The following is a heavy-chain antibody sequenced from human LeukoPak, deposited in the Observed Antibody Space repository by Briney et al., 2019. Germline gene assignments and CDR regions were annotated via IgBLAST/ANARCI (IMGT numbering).Heavy chain of an antibody. D-gene: IGHD5-12*01. CDR1: GGSLSGYY. V-gene: IGHV4-34*01. CDR2: INHRGRT. CDR3: ARLRSRLRLGGAFDI. Sequence: PSETLSLTCAVYGGSLSGYYCGWVRQPPGRGLEWIGEINHRGRTSYNASLKSRVTQSVDTSKNQFSLKLSSVTAADTAVYYCARLRSRLRLGGAFDIWGQGTMVTVSS. J-gene: IGHJ3*02.